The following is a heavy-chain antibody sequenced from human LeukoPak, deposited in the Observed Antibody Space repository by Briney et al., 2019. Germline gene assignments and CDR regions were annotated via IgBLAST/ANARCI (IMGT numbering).Heavy chain of an antibody. CDR2: IKSKTDGGTT. Sequence: KTGGSLRLSCAASGFTFSNAWMSWVRQAPGKGLEWVGRIKSKTDGGTTDYAAPVKGRFTISRDDSKNTLYLQMNSLKTEDTAVYYCTGEYCSSTSCYWAYWGQGTLVTVSS. CDR1: GFTFSNAW. V-gene: IGHV3-15*01. J-gene: IGHJ4*02. D-gene: IGHD2-2*01. CDR3: TGEYCSSTSCYWAY.